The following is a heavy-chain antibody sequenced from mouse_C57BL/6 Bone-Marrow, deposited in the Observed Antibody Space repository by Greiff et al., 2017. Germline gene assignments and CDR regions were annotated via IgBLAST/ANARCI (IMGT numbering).Heavy chain of an antibody. V-gene: IGHV3-6*01. CDR2: ISYDGSN. CDR3: ARDAMDY. CDR1: GYSITSGYY. Sequence: EVKLMESGPGLVKPSQSLSLTCSVTGYSITSGYYWNWIRQFPGNKLEWMGYISYDGSNNYNPSLKNRISITRDTSKNQSFLKLNSVTTEDTATYYCARDAMDYWGQGTSVTVSS. J-gene: IGHJ4*01.